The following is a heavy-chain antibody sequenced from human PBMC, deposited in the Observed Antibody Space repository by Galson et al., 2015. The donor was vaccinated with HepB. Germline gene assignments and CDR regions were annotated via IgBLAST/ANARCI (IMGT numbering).Heavy chain of an antibody. CDR3: ARGPTVLRYFDWLYDY. J-gene: IGHJ4*02. D-gene: IGHD3-9*01. CDR2: INPSGGST. Sequence: SVKVSCKASGYTFTSYYMHWVRQAPGQGLEWMGIINPSGGSTSYAQKFQGRVTMTRDTSTSTVYMELSSLRSEDTAVYYCARGPTVLRYFDWLYDYWGQGTLVTVSS. CDR1: GYTFTSYY. V-gene: IGHV1-46*01.